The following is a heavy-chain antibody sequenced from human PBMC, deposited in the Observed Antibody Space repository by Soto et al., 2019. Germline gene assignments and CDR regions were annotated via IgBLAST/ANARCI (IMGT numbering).Heavy chain of an antibody. J-gene: IGHJ6*02. D-gene: IGHD3-10*01. CDR3: ASGENGKAGSYFEAPHYYYLRDV. Sequence: SETLSLTCTVSRGSPRNYYWSWIRQPPGKGLEWIGHISYIGTSNYNPSLKSRVTMTVDTSKNQISLKLSSVTAADTAVYYCASGENGKAGSYFEAPHYYYLRDVWGQGTTVTVSS. CDR1: RGSPRNYY. CDR2: ISYIGTS. V-gene: IGHV4-59*01.